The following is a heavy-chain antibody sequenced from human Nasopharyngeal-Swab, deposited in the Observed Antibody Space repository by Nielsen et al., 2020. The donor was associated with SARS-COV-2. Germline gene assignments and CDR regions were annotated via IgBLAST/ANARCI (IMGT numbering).Heavy chain of an antibody. CDR3: ARLRVVVVPASVYYFDY. CDR2: IYPGDSDT. J-gene: IGHJ4*02. D-gene: IGHD2-2*01. CDR1: GYSFTSYW. V-gene: IGHV5-51*01. Sequence: GESLKISCKGSGYSFTSYWIGWVRQMPGKGLEWMGIIYPGDSDTRYSPSFQGQVTISADKSISTAYLQGSSLKASDTAKYYCARLRVVVVPASVYYFDYWGQGTLVTVSS.